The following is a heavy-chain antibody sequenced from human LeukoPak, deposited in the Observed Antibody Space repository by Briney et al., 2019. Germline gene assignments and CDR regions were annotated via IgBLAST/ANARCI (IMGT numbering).Heavy chain of an antibody. J-gene: IGHJ4*02. CDR3: ARDYDY. CDR1: GGSISGYY. V-gene: IGHV4-59*01. Sequence: TSETLSLTCTVSGGSISGYYWSWIRQPPGKGLEWIGYIYYSGSTNYNPSLKSRVTISVDTSKNQFSLKLSSVTAADTAVYYCARDYDYWGQGTLVTVSS. CDR2: IYYSGST.